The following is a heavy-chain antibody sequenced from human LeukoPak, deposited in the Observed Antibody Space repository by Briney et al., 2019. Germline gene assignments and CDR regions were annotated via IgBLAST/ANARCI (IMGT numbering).Heavy chain of an antibody. D-gene: IGHD1-26*01. CDR1: GYTFTSYD. J-gene: IGHJ3*02. Sequence: ASVKVSCKASGYTFTSYDINWVRQATGQGLEGMGWMNPNSGNTGYAQKFQGRVTMTRNTSISTAYMELSSLRSEDTAVYSCARVSGSYYSAFDIWGQGTMVTVSS. CDR2: MNPNSGNT. V-gene: IGHV1-8*01. CDR3: ARVSGSYYSAFDI.